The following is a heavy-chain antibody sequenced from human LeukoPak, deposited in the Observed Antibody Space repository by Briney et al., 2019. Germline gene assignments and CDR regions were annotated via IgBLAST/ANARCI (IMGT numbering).Heavy chain of an antibody. J-gene: IGHJ4*02. CDR1: GFTFSSYW. CDR3: ARDGYSFGHDFDY. V-gene: IGHV3-74*01. CDR2: IKGDGSST. D-gene: IGHD5-18*01. Sequence: PGGSLRLSCAASGFTFSSYWMHWVRHTPGKGLVWVSRIKGDGSSTSYADSVKGRFTISRDSAKNTLYLQMNSLRAEDTAVYYCARDGYSFGHDFDYWGQGTLVTVSP.